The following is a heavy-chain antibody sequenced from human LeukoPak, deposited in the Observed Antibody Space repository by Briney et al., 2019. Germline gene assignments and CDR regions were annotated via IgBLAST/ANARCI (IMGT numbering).Heavy chain of an antibody. CDR1: GGSIGTYY. Sequence: PSETLSLTCTVSGGSIGTYYWSWIRQPPGKGLEWTGYIYYSGNSNYNPSLKSRVTISVDTSKNQFSLKLSSVTAADTAVYYCAGLGASGNGYLSWFDPWGQGTLVTVSS. CDR3: AGLGASGNGYLSWFDP. J-gene: IGHJ5*02. CDR2: IYYSGNS. V-gene: IGHV4-59*01. D-gene: IGHD3-22*01.